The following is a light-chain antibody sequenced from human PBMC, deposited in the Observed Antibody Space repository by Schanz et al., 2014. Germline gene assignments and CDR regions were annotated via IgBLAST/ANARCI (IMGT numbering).Light chain of an antibody. V-gene: IGKV3-11*01. J-gene: IGKJ3*01. CDR2: AAS. CDR1: QSVSSN. CDR3: QHRSIWPPGIT. Sequence: EIVMTQSPATLSVSPGERATLSCRASQSVSSNLAWFQQKPGQAPRLLIYAASTRATGIPARFSGSGSGTDFTLTISSLEPEDFAVYYCQHRSIWPPGITFGPGTKVVIK.